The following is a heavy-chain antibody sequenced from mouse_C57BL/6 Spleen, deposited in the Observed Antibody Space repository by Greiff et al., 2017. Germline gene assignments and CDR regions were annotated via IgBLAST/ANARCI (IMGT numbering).Heavy chain of an antibody. J-gene: IGHJ3*01. CDR1: GYTFTEYT. CDR3: ARHEGLDSSGYLFAY. D-gene: IGHD3-2*02. Sequence: QVHVKQSGAELVKPGASVKLSCEASGYTFTEYTIHWVKQRSGQGLEWIGWFYPGSGSIKYNEKFKDKVTLTSDKSSSTFNMELSRLTSEVSAVYFCARHEGLDSSGYLFAYWGQGTLVTVSA. CDR2: FYPGSGSI. V-gene: IGHV1-62-2*01.